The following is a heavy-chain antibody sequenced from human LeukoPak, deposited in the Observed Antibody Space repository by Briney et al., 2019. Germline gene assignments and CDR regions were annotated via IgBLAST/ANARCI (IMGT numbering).Heavy chain of an antibody. D-gene: IGHD1-7*01. Sequence: GGSLRLSCAASGFTVSSNYMSWVRQAPGKGLEWVSVIYSGGSTYYAASVKGRFTISRDNSKNTLYLQMNSLRAEDTAVYYCARVGGITGTTRWFDPWGQGTLVTVSS. J-gene: IGHJ5*02. V-gene: IGHV3-53*01. CDR2: IYSGGST. CDR3: ARVGGITGTTRWFDP. CDR1: GFTVSSNY.